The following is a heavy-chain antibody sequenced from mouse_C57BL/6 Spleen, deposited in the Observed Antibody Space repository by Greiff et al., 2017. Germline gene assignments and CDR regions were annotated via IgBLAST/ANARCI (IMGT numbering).Heavy chain of an antibody. J-gene: IGHJ2*01. Sequence: VQLKQSGAELVRPGASVKLSCTASGFNIKDDYMHWVKQRPEQGLEWIGWIDPENGDTEYASKFQGKATITADTSSNTAYLQLSSLTSEDSAVYFCARFRLGYFDYWGQGTTLTVSS. D-gene: IGHD4-1*01. CDR1: GFNIKDDY. CDR2: IDPENGDT. CDR3: ARFRLGYFDY. V-gene: IGHV14-4*01.